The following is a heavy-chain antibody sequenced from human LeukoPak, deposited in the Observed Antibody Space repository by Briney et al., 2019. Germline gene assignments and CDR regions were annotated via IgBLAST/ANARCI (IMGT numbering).Heavy chain of an antibody. CDR3: ARIPYGRVGPGFDDFWSGYYFYFDY. Sequence: GASVKVSCKASGYTFTSYGISWVRQAPGQGLEWMGWISAYNGNTNYAQKLQGRVTMTTDTSTSTAYMELRSLRSDDTAVYYCARIPYGRVGPGFDDFWSGYYFYFDYWGQGTLVTVSS. CDR2: ISAYNGNT. J-gene: IGHJ4*02. V-gene: IGHV1-18*01. CDR1: GYTFTSYG. D-gene: IGHD3-3*01.